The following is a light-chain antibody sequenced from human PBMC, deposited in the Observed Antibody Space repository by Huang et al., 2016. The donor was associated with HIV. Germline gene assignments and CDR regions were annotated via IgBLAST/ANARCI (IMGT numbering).Light chain of an antibody. J-gene: IGKJ4*01. CDR3: QQYNNWPPLT. Sequence: EIVMTQSPATLSVSQGERATLSCRASQSVSRNLAWYQQKPGQAPRLLIDGAATRANGIRARFSGSGSWTEFTLTISILHSEDFAVYYCQQYNNWPPLTFGGGTKVEIK. CDR1: QSVSRN. V-gene: IGKV3-15*01. CDR2: GAA.